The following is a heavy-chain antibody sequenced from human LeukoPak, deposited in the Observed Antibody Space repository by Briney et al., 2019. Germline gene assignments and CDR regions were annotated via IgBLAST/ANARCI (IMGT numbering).Heavy chain of an antibody. CDR2: INPNSGGT. V-gene: IGHV1-2*02. J-gene: IGHJ4*02. CDR3: ARGRDGYVYATDY. D-gene: IGHD5-24*01. CDR1: GYTFTGYY. Sequence: ASVKVSCKASGYTFTGYYIHWVRQAPGQGREWMGWINPNSGGTNYAQKFQGRVTMTRDTSISTAYMELSRLRSDDTAVYYCARGRDGYVYATDYWGQGTLVTVSS.